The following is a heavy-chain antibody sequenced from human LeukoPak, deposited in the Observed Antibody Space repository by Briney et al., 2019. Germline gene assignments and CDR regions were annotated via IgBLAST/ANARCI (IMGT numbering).Heavy chain of an antibody. CDR2: IYTTENT. D-gene: IGHD6-13*01. Sequence: PSETLSLXCTVSGGSISSYYWSWIRQPAGKGLESIGRIYTTENTNYNPSLKSRVTMSVDTSKNQFSLKLSSVTAADTAVYYCATAEYGSSWRPDAFDIWGQGTMVTVSS. V-gene: IGHV4-4*07. CDR3: ATAEYGSSWRPDAFDI. J-gene: IGHJ3*02. CDR1: GGSISSYY.